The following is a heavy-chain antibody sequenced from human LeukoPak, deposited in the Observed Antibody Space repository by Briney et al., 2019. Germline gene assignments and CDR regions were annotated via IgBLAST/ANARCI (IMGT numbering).Heavy chain of an antibody. V-gene: IGHV3-11*06. Sequence: GRSLRLSCAASGFTFSDYYMSWIRQAPGKGLEWVSSISSSSSYTNYVDSVKGRFTISRDNAENSLYLQMNSLRAEDTAVYYCTRDYFGSANWFDPWGQGTLVTVSS. J-gene: IGHJ5*02. CDR1: GFTFSDYY. CDR3: TRDYFGSANWFDP. CDR2: ISSSSSYT. D-gene: IGHD3-10*01.